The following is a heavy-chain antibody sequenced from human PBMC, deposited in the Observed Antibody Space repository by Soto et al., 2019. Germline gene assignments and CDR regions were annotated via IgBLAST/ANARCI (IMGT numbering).Heavy chain of an antibody. CDR3: ARGPQSYYYYYGMDV. CDR1: GGSISSSSYY. CDR2: IYYSGST. Sequence: SETLSLTCTVSGGSISSSSYYWGWIRQPPGKGLEWIGSIYYSGSTYYNPSLKSRVTISVDTSKNQFSLKLSSVTAADTAVYYCARGPQSYYYYYGMDVWGQGTTVTVSS. V-gene: IGHV4-39*01. J-gene: IGHJ6*02.